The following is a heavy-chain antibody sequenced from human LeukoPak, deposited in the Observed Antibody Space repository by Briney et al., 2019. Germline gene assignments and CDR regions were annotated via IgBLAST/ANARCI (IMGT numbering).Heavy chain of an antibody. CDR1: GGSVSSGDYY. CDR2: IYYSGST. V-gene: IGHV4-30-4*01. D-gene: IGHD3-3*01. CDR3: ARALTKYDFWSGYYTPTVMDV. J-gene: IGHJ6*02. Sequence: PSETLSLTCNVSGGSVSSGDYYWSWIRQPPGKGLEWIGYIYYSGSTYYNPSLKSRVTISVDTSKNQFSLKLSSVTAADTAVYYCARALTKYDFWSGYYTPTVMDVWGQGTTVTVSS.